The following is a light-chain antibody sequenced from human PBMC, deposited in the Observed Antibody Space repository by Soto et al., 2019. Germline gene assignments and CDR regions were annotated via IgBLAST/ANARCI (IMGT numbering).Light chain of an antibody. J-gene: IGKJ5*01. Sequence: EIALTQSPGTLSLSPGERATLSCRASQSVKSHLAWYQQKPGRAPRLLIYDASNRATGIPARFSGSGSGTDFTLTISSMETEDFAFYYCQQRSSWITFGQGTRLEIK. CDR3: QQRSSWIT. V-gene: IGKV3-11*01. CDR2: DAS. CDR1: QSVKSH.